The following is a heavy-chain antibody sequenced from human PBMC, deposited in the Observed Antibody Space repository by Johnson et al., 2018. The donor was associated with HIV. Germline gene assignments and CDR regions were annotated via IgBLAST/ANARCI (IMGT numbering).Heavy chain of an antibody. J-gene: IGHJ3*02. CDR1: GFTFSDYC. Sequence: QVQLVESGGGLVQPGGSLRLSCAASGFTFSDYCMSWIRQAPVKGLEWISYISSSGDTTYYADSVKGRFTISRDNSKNTLYLQMNSLRAEDTAVYYCARDSKARFPTITMIDAFDIWGQGTMVTVSS. V-gene: IGHV3-11*04. D-gene: IGHD3-22*01. CDR2: ISSSGDTT. CDR3: ARDSKARFPTITMIDAFDI.